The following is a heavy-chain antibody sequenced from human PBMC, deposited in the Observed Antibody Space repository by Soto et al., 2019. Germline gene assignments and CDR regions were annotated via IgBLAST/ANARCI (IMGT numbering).Heavy chain of an antibody. D-gene: IGHD2-2*01. CDR2: IWFDGSNE. Sequence: QVQLVESGGGVVQPGRSLRLSCAASGFTFSSHGMHWVRQAPGKGLEWVAVIWFDGSNEYYADSVKGRFTISRDNSKNTLHLQMNSLRTEDTAVYYCAKNQPSWATRAAFDYWGQGTLVTVSS. CDR3: AKNQPSWATRAAFDY. J-gene: IGHJ4*02. CDR1: GFTFSSHG. V-gene: IGHV3-33*06.